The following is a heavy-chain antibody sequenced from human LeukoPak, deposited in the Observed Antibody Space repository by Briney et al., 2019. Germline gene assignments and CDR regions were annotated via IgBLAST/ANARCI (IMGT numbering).Heavy chain of an antibody. CDR3: ARASWGSAVVLAATASDF. J-gene: IGHJ4*02. D-gene: IGHD2-15*01. Sequence: GGSLRLSCEASGFTFTSYAMNWVRKAPGKGLEWVSAISSSSGMIYYADSVKGRFTISRDNAKNSLYLQMNSLRAEDTAVYYCARASWGSAVVLAATASDFWGQGTLVTVSS. CDR1: GFTFTSYA. CDR2: ISSSSGMI. V-gene: IGHV3-21*01.